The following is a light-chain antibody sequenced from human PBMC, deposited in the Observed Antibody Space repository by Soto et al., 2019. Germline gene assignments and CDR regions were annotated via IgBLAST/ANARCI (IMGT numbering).Light chain of an antibody. CDR3: SSYTSSTTHV. J-gene: IGLJ3*02. CDR1: SSDVGGYIY. CDR2: EVN. V-gene: IGLV2-14*01. Sequence: QSARTQPASVSGSPGQSITVSCTGTSSDVGGYIYVSWYQQHPGKAPKLIIYEVNNRPSGVSNRFSGSKFGNTASLTISGLRAEDEADYYCSSYTSSTTHVFGGATKLTVL.